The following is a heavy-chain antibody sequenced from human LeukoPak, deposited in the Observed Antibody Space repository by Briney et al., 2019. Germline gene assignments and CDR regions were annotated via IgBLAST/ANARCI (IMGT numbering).Heavy chain of an antibody. Sequence: GGSLRLSCAASGXTFSSYSMNWVRQAPGKGREWVSYISSSSSTIYYADSVKGRFTISRDNAKNSLYLQMNSLRAEDTAVYYCAREYCSSTSCYAAWFDPWGQGTLVTVSS. CDR3: AREYCSSTSCYAAWFDP. J-gene: IGHJ5*02. V-gene: IGHV3-48*01. CDR1: GXTFSSYS. CDR2: ISSSSSTI. D-gene: IGHD2-2*01.